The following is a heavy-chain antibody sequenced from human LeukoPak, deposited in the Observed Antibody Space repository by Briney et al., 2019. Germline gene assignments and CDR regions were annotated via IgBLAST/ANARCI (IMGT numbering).Heavy chain of an antibody. J-gene: IGHJ4*02. CDR2: IYYSGST. CDR3: ARDPSGYFNY. V-gene: IGHV4-61*01. D-gene: IGHD3-22*01. CDR1: GGSLSSVNYN. Sequence: KSSDTLSLTCTVSGGSLSSVNYNWSWIRQPPGKGLDWIGFIYYSGSTNYNPSLKSRVTISVDTSKNQFSLKLSSVTAADTAVYYCARDPSGYFNYWGQGTLATVSS.